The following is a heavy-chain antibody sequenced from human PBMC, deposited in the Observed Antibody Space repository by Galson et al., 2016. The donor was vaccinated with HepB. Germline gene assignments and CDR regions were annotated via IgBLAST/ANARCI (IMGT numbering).Heavy chain of an antibody. Sequence: SLRLSCAASRFTFSSYAMHWVRQAPGKGLEYVSAISSNGGSTYYADSVKGRFTISRDNSKNTLYLQMSSLRTEDTAVYYCVKARGGISAAGTIDYWGQGTLVTVSS. CDR2: ISSNGGST. J-gene: IGHJ4*02. CDR1: RFTFSSYA. V-gene: IGHV3-64D*09. CDR3: VKARGGISAAGTIDY. D-gene: IGHD6-13*01.